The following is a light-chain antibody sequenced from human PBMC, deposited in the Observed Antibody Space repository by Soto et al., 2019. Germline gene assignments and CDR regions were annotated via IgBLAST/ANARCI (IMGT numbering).Light chain of an antibody. Sequence: SYELTQPPSMSVAPGQTARITCGGNNIGSKGVNWYQQRPGQAPVLVIYEDTRRPSGIPERFSGSNSGNTATLTMSGVEAGDEADYYCQVWDSSGDYVVFGGGTNLTVL. CDR1: NIGSKG. J-gene: IGLJ2*01. V-gene: IGLV3-21*02. CDR3: QVWDSSGDYVV. CDR2: EDT.